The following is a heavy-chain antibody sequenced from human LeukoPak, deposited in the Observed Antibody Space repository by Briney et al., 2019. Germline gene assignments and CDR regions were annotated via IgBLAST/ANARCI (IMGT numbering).Heavy chain of an antibody. V-gene: IGHV4-59*08. Sequence: SETLSLTCTVSGGSISSYYWSWIRQPPGKGLEWIGYIYYSGSTNYNPSLKSRVTISVDTSKNQFSLKLSSVTAADTAVYYCARHLGGTDPLDAFDIWGQGTWSPSLQ. CDR1: GGSISSYY. CDR2: IYYSGST. CDR3: ARHLGGTDPLDAFDI. J-gene: IGHJ3*02. D-gene: IGHD1-1*01.